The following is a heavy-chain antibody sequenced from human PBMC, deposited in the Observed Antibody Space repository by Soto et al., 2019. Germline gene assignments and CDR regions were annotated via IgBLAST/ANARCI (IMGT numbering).Heavy chain of an antibody. J-gene: IGHJ4*02. D-gene: IGHD6-6*01. Sequence: EVQLVESGGGLVQPGGSLRLSCAASGFTVTNNYMSWVRQAPGKGLEWVSVIYGGGRTYYADSVKDRFTISRDNSKSTLYRQMNSLRVEDTGVYYCARGPYSSSKGAIDYWGQGTLVTVSS. CDR1: GFTVTNNY. CDR3: ARGPYSSSKGAIDY. V-gene: IGHV3-66*01. CDR2: IYGGGRT.